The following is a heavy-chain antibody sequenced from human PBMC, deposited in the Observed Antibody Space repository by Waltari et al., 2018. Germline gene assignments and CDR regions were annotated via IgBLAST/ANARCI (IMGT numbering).Heavy chain of an antibody. D-gene: IGHD3-10*01. CDR1: GGSFSGYD. CDR2: IKHSGST. J-gene: IGHJ5*02. Sequence: QVQLQQWGAGLLMPSETLSLTCALYGGSFSGYDWSWILEPPGMGLEWIGEIKHSGSTNYNPSLKSRVTISVDTSKNQFSLKLSSVTAADTAVYYCARGHGNRIMVRGVRIMGWFDPWGQGTLVTVSS. V-gene: IGHV4-34*01. CDR3: ARGHGNRIMVRGVRIMGWFDP.